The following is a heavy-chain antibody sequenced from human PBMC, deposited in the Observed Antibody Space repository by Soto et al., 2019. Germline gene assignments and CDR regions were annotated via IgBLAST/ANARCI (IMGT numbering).Heavy chain of an antibody. CDR1: GFTFDAYT. Sequence: EVQLVESGGGLVQPGRSLRLSCAASGFTFDAYTIHWVRQAPGKGLEWVSGISWDSGKIDYADSVKGRFTMYRDNAKNSLYLQMNSLRREDTALYFCAKDINGYARSLDYWGQGTLVTVSS. CDR2: ISWDSGKI. V-gene: IGHV3-9*01. D-gene: IGHD3-16*01. J-gene: IGHJ4*02. CDR3: AKDINGYARSLDY.